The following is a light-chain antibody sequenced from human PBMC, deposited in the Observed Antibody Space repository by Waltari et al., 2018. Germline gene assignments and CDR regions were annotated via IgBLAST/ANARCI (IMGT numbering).Light chain of an antibody. CDR1: SGHSSYT. Sequence: QLVLTQSPSASASLGDSVKLTCTLSSGHSSYTITWHQQQPEKGPRYLMKVYSDGRHPKGDGIPDRFWGSSSGAERYLTISSLQSEDEADYYCQTWGTGIRVFVGGTKLTVL. V-gene: IGLV4-69*01. J-gene: IGLJ3*02. CDR2: VYSDGRH. CDR3: QTWGTGIRV.